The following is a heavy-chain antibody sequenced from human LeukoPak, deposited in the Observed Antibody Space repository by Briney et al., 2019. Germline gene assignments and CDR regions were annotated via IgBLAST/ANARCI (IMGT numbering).Heavy chain of an antibody. V-gene: IGHV4-59*01. Sequence: PSETLSLTCTVSGGSISNYYWCWIRQPPGKGLEWIGYIYYSGSTNSNPSLKSRVTISLDTSKNQFSLKLISMTAADTAVYYCARAGQFISARPITFDYWGQGPLVTVSS. CDR1: GGSISNYY. CDR2: IYYSGST. J-gene: IGHJ4*02. D-gene: IGHD6-6*01. CDR3: ARAGQFISARPITFDY.